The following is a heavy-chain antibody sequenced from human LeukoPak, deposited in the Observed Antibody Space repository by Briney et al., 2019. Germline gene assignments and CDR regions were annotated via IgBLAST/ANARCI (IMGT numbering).Heavy chain of an antibody. J-gene: IGHJ6*02. V-gene: IGHV1-69*05. CDR2: IIPIFGTA. CDR1: GGTFSSYA. CDR3: ARYPTGYYTYYYYGMDV. D-gene: IGHD3/OR15-3a*01. Sequence: SVKVSCKASGGTFSSYAISWVRQAPGQGLEWMGGIIPIFGTANYAQKLQGRVTMTTDTSTSTAYMELRSLRSDDTAVYYCARYPTGYYTYYYYGMDVWGQGTTVTVSS.